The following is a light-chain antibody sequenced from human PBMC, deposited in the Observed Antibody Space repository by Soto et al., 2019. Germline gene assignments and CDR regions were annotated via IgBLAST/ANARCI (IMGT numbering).Light chain of an antibody. CDR3: QQYSNSPQT. V-gene: IGKV3-20*01. Sequence: EIVLTQSPGTLSLSPGQRATLSCRASQSVSSNYLAWYQQKPGQAPRLLIHDASSRATGIPARFSGSGSGTDFTLTITRLEPEDFAMYYCQQYSNSPQTFGQGTKVDIK. J-gene: IGKJ1*01. CDR2: DAS. CDR1: QSVSSNY.